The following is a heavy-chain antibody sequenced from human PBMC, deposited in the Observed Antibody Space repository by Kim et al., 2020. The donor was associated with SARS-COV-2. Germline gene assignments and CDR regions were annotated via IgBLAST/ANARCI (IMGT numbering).Heavy chain of an antibody. CDR3: AKDHYDFWSGYLRGPFGY. D-gene: IGHD3-3*01. CDR1: GFTFSSYA. J-gene: IGHJ4*02. CDR2: ISGSGGST. V-gene: IGHV3-23*01. Sequence: GGSLRLSCAASGFTFSSYAMSWVRQAPGKGLEWVSAISGSGGSTYYADSVKGRFTISRDNSKNTLYRQMNSLRAEDTAVYYCAKDHYDFWSGYLRGPFGYWGQGTRVTVSS.